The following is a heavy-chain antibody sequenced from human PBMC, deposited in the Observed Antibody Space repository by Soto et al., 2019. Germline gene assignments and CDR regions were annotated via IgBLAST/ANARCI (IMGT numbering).Heavy chain of an antibody. CDR3: ARGGSYYDFCSGYYGY. CDR2: INHSGST. D-gene: IGHD3-3*01. V-gene: IGHV4-34*01. J-gene: IGHJ4*02. Sequence: SETLSLTCAVYGGSFSGYSWRWIRQPPGQGLEWIGDINHSGSTNYNQSLKSRVTISVDTSKNQFALKLSSVTAADKAVYYCARGGSYYDFCSGYYGYWRQGTLVTVSS. CDR1: GGSFSGYS.